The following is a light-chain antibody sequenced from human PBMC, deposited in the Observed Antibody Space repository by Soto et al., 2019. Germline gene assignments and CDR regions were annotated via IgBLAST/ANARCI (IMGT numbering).Light chain of an antibody. Sequence: QPVLTQSPSASASLGASVNLTCTLSSGHSSYPIAWHQQQPEKGPRYLMKLNSDGSHNKGDGIPDRFSGSSSGAERYLTISSLQSEDEADYYCQTWGTGIKVFGGGTKVTVL. CDR1: SGHSSYP. V-gene: IGLV4-69*01. J-gene: IGLJ2*01. CDR3: QTWGTGIKV. CDR2: LNSDGSH.